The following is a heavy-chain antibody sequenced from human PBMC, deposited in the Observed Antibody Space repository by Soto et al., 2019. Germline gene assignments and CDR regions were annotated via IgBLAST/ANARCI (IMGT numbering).Heavy chain of an antibody. CDR1: GYSFTSYW. J-gene: IGHJ6*02. Sequence: EVQLVQSGAEVKKPGESLKISCKGSGYSFTSYWIGWVRQMPGKGLEWMGIIYPGDSDTRYSPSFQGQVTISADKSIRNAHPQGSSLKASDTALYYRAGNAGAGKYFYGVDVWGQGTTVTVSS. CDR2: IYPGDSDT. D-gene: IGHD6-13*01. CDR3: AGNAGAGKYFYGVDV. V-gene: IGHV5-51*01.